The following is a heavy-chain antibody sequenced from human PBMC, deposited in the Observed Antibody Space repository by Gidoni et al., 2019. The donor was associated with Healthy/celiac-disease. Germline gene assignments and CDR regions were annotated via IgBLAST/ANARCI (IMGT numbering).Heavy chain of an antibody. CDR3: ATRAREYDSSGYYYGDAFDI. J-gene: IGHJ3*02. Sequence: QLQLQESGPGLVKPSETLSLTCTVSGGSISSSSYSWGWIRQPPGKGLEWIGSIYYGGSTYYNPSLKSRVTISVDTSKNQFSLKLSSVTAADTAVYYCATRAREYDSSGYYYGDAFDIWGQGTMVTVSS. D-gene: IGHD3-22*01. CDR1: GGSISSSSYS. CDR2: IYYGGST. V-gene: IGHV4-39*01.